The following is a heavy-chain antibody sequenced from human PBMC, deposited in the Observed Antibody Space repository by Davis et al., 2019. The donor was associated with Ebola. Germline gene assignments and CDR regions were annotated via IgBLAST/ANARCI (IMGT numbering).Heavy chain of an antibody. Sequence: GESLKISCKGSGYSFTSYWIGWVRQMPGKGLEWMGIIYPGDSDVRYTPSFDGLVTISVDTSISTAYLQWTSLKASDTAMYYCARPSGPDYFDSSGYYFDSWGQGTLVTVSS. J-gene: IGHJ4*02. CDR3: ARPSGPDYFDSSGYYFDS. CDR1: GYSFTSYW. D-gene: IGHD3-22*01. CDR2: IYPGDSDV. V-gene: IGHV5-51*01.